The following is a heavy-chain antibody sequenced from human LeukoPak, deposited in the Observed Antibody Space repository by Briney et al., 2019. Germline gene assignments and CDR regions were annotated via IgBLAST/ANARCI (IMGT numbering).Heavy chain of an antibody. J-gene: IGHJ3*02. CDR1: GYSFTSYW. Sequence: GESLKISCKGSGYSFTSYWIGWVLQMPGKGLEWMGTIDPGDSDTRYSPSFQGQVTISADKSISTAYLQWSSLKASDTAMYYCARGSTMIIGSIRDANAFDIWGQGTMVTVSS. D-gene: IGHD3-22*01. CDR2: IDPGDSDT. CDR3: ARGSTMIIGSIRDANAFDI. V-gene: IGHV5-51*01.